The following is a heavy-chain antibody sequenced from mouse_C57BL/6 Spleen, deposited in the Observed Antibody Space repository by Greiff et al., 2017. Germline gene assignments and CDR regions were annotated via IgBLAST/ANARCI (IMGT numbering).Heavy chain of an antibody. D-gene: IGHD2-3*01. Sequence: QVQLQQSGAELVKPGASVKLSCKASGYTFTSYWMQWVKQRPGQGLEWIGEIDPSDSYTNYNQKFKGKATLTVDTSSSTAYMQLSSLTSEDSAVYYCARSLDGYYAAMDYWGQGTSVTVSS. V-gene: IGHV1-50*01. J-gene: IGHJ4*01. CDR2: IDPSDSYT. CDR3: ARSLDGYYAAMDY. CDR1: GYTFTSYW.